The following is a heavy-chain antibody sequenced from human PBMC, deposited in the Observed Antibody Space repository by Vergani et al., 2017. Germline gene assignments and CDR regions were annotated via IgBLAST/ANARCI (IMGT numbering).Heavy chain of an antibody. Sequence: QVQLQESGPGLVKPPETLSLTCTVSGDSITSHVWWTWVRQSPGRGLEWIGEVHHRGVAHYNPSLTGRITMSVDTSTKPFSLELTSVTAADTAVYYCTRVIGGCSMDSCYHYWGQGTLVTVSS. CDR1: GDSITSHVW. D-gene: IGHD2-2*01. J-gene: IGHJ4*02. CDR2: VHHRGVA. V-gene: IGHV4-55*08. CDR3: TRVIGGCSMDSCYHY.